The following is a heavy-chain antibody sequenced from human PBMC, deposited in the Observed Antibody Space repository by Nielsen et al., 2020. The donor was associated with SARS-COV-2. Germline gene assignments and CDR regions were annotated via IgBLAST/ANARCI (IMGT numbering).Heavy chain of an antibody. CDR2: IYYSGST. Sequence: SETLSLTCTVSGGSISSYYWSWIRQPPGKGLEWIGYIYYSGSTNYNPSLKSRVTISVDTSKNQFSLKLSSVTAADTAVYYCARFFGVATNDAFDIWGQGTMVTVSS. V-gene: IGHV4-59*12. D-gene: IGHD3-3*01. CDR3: ARFFGVATNDAFDI. CDR1: GGSISSYY. J-gene: IGHJ3*02.